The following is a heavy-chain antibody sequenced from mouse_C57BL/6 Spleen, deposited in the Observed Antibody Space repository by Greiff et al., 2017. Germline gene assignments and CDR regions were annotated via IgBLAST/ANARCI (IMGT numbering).Heavy chain of an antibody. Sequence: QVQLQQSGPELVKPGASVKLSCKASGYTFTSYDINWVKQRPGQGLEWIGCIYPRDGSTKYNEKFKGKATLTVDTSSSTAYMELHSLTSEDSSVYFCASGEFGSSPFDYWGQGTTLTVSS. V-gene: IGHV1-85*01. J-gene: IGHJ2*01. CDR1: GYTFTSYD. CDR3: ASGEFGSSPFDY. D-gene: IGHD1-1*01. CDR2: IYPRDGST.